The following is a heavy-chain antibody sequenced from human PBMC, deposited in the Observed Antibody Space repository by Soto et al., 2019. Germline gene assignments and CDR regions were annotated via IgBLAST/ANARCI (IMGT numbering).Heavy chain of an antibody. CDR3: ARRVYYYDSSGYTDAFDI. CDR1: GGSISSSSYY. Sequence: SETLSLTCTVSGGSISSSSYYWGWIRQPPGKGLEWIGSIYYSGSTYYNPSLKSRVTISVDTSKNQFSLKLSSVTAADTAVYYCARRVYYYDSSGYTDAFDICGQGTMVTVSS. CDR2: IYYSGST. D-gene: IGHD3-22*01. V-gene: IGHV4-39*01. J-gene: IGHJ3*02.